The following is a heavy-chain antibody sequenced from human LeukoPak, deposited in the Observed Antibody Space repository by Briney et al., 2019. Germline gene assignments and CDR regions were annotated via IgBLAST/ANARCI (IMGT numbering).Heavy chain of an antibody. CDR2: ISTYNGNT. D-gene: IGHD6-6*01. CDR1: GYTFTTYG. CDR3: ARVRAWRRGSFSGAFDT. V-gene: IGHV1-18*01. Sequence: ASVKVSCRASGYTFTTYGITWVRQAPEQGLEWMGWISTYNGNTNYVQNLQGRVSLTTDTSTTTVYMELGSLGSDDTGVDYCARVRAWRRGSFSGAFDTWGQRTTVTVSS. J-gene: IGHJ3*02.